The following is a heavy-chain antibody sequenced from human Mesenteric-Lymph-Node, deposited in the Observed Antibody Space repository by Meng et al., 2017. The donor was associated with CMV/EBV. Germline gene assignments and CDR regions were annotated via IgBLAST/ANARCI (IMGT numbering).Heavy chain of an antibody. V-gene: IGHV1-8*01. CDR3: TRGFAVAAPTPYKFDY. D-gene: IGHD2-2*02. Sequence: GYTFTSYDINWVRQAPGQGLEWMGWMNPNNSNTGYAQRFQGRVTMTRNIAISTAYMELSSLTSEDTAVYYCTRGFAVAAPTPYKFDYWGQGTLVTVSS. CDR1: GYTFTSYD. CDR2: MNPNNSNT. J-gene: IGHJ4*02.